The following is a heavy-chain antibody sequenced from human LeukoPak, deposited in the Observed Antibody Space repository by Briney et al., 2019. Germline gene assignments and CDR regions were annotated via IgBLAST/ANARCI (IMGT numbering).Heavy chain of an antibody. CDR2: IWYDGSNK. Sequence: GGSLTLSCAASGFTFNNYAMNWVRQAPGKGLEWVAVIWYDGSNKYYADSVKGRFTISRDNSKNTLYLQMNSLRAEDTAVYYCAGAHDILTGYYLFDYWGQGTLVTVSS. D-gene: IGHD3-9*01. CDR1: GFTFNNYA. CDR3: AGAHDILTGYYLFDY. V-gene: IGHV3-33*08. J-gene: IGHJ4*02.